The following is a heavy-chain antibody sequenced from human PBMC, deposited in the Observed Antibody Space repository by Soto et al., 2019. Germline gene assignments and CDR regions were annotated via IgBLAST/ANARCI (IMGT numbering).Heavy chain of an antibody. CDR1: GCRVTSYW. CDR2: IYPGDSDT. D-gene: IGHD2-2*01. V-gene: IGHV5-51*01. Sequence: EAVKISCEGSGCRVTSYWSGWVRQLTGKGLEWMGIIYPGDSDTRYSPSFQGQVTISADKSISTAYLQWSSLKASDTARYFCAGYCSSSICPEDHYFALEVWGQGTTVTVSS. J-gene: IGHJ6*02. CDR3: AGYCSSSICPEDHYFALEV.